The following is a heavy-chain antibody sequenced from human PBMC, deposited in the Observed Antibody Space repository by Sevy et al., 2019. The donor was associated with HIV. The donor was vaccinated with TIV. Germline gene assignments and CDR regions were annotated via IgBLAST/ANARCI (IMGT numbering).Heavy chain of an antibody. CDR3: ARDGPLYCSGGSCAEYFQH. J-gene: IGHJ1*01. CDR2: INTNTGNP. D-gene: IGHD2-15*01. Sequence: ASVKVSCKASGYTFTSYAMNWVRQAHGQGLEWMGWINTNTGNPTYAQGFTGRFVFSLDTSVSTAYLQISSLKAEDTAVYYCARDGPLYCSGGSCAEYFQHWGQGTLVTVSS. CDR1: GYTFTSYA. V-gene: IGHV7-4-1*02.